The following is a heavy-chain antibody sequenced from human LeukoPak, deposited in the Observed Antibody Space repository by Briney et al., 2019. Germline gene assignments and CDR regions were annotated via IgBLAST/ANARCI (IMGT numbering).Heavy chain of an antibody. CDR3: ARSKAGGSGSGRPFDY. V-gene: IGHV3-48*04. CDR2: ISSSDGTI. D-gene: IGHD3-10*01. CDR1: SFPFSSYS. Sequence: PGGSLRLSCAASSFPFSSYSMNWVRQAPGKGRDGVSFISSSDGTIYYADSVKGRFTISRDNAKSSLYLQMNSLRAEDTAGYYCARSKAGGSGSGRPFDYWGQGTLVTVSS. J-gene: IGHJ4*02.